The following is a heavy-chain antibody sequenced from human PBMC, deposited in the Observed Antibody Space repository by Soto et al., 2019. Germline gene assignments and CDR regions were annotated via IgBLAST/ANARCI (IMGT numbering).Heavy chain of an antibody. CDR3: ARQIYDSDTGPNFQYYFDS. J-gene: IGHJ4*02. V-gene: IGHV5-10-1*01. CDR1: GYSFAGYW. D-gene: IGHD3-22*01. Sequence: GESLRISYKGSGYSFAGYWITWVRQKPGKGLEWMGRIDPSDSQTYYSPSFRGHVTISVTKSITTVFLQWSSLRASDTAMYYCARQIYDSDTGPNFQYYFDSWGQGTPVTVSS. CDR2: IDPSDSQT.